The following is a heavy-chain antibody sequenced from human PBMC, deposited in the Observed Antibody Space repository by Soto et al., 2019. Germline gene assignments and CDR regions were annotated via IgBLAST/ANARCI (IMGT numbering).Heavy chain of an antibody. V-gene: IGHV3-21*01. CDR2: ISSSSSYI. J-gene: IGHJ5*02. D-gene: IGHD6-19*01. CDR3: AVAGTGNWFDP. Sequence: GGSLRLSCAASGFTFSSYSMNWVRQAPGKGLEWVSSISSSSSYIYYADSVKGRFTISRDNAKNSLYLQMNSLRAEDTAVYYCAVAGTGNWFDPWGQGTLVTVSS. CDR1: GFTFSSYS.